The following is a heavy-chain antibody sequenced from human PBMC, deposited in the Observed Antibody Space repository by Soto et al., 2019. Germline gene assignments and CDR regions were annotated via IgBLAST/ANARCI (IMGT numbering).Heavy chain of an antibody. CDR2: TYYRSKWYD. J-gene: IGHJ5*01. CDR1: GDSVSTHSAT. Sequence: QVQLQQSGPGLVKPSQTLSLTCDISGDSVSTHSATWNWIRQSPSRGLEWLGRTYYRSKWYDDYAVAVKSGITISPHKSNNPCSDRLNSVKTDDAAVYYCVRIIGNRWLDFWGQGTLVTVSS. CDR3: VRIIGNRWLDF. V-gene: IGHV6-1*01.